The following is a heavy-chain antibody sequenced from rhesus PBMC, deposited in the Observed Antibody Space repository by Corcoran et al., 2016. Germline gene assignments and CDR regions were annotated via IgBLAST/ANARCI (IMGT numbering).Heavy chain of an antibody. CDR2: IQGSSGST. CDR3: ARGGSSGWSLYY. J-gene: IGHJ4*01. V-gene: IGHV4-147*01. CDR1: GGSISSNY. Sequence: QVQLQESGPGLVKPSATLSLTCAVAGGSISSNYRSWHRQPPGKGLEWIGRIQGSSGSTSYNPSLTSRVTISTYTSKNQFSLKLSSVTAADTAVYYCARGGSSGWSLYYWGQGVLVTVSS. D-gene: IGHD6S26*01.